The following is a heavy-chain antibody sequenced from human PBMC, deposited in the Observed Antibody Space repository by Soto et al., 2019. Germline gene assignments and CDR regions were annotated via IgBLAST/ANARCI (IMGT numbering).Heavy chain of an antibody. V-gene: IGHV4-39*01. CDR2: IYYSGST. CDR1: GGSISSSSYY. D-gene: IGHD3-9*01. CDR3: ARGGELRYFDWLLPDTPYYFDY. J-gene: IGHJ4*02. Sequence: PSETLSLTCTVSGGSISSSSYYWGWIRQPPGKGLEWIGSIYYSGSTYYNPSLKSRVTISVDTSKNQFSLKLSSVTAADTAVYYCARGGELRYFDWLLPDTPYYFDYWGQGTLVTVSS.